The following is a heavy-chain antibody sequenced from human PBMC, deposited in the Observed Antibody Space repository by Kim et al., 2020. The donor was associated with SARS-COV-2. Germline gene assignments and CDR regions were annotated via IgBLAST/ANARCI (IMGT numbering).Heavy chain of an antibody. D-gene: IGHD5-12*01. J-gene: IGHJ4*02. V-gene: IGHV4-34*01. Sequence: NPSLKSRVTISVDTSKTQFSLKLSSVTAADTAVYYCARGSRATARGSFDYWGQGTLVTVSS. CDR3: ARGSRATARGSFDY.